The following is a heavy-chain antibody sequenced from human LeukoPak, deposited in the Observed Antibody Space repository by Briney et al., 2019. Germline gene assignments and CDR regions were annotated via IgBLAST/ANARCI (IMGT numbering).Heavy chain of an antibody. CDR2: ISAYNGNT. Sequence: ASVKVSCKASGYTFTSYGISWVRQAPGQGLEWMGWISAYNGNTNYAQKLQGRVTMTTDTSTSTAYMELSSLRSEDTAVYYCARDPSIAVADDAFDIWGQGTMVTVSS. CDR3: ARDPSIAVADDAFDI. D-gene: IGHD6-19*01. CDR1: GYTFTSYG. V-gene: IGHV1-18*01. J-gene: IGHJ3*02.